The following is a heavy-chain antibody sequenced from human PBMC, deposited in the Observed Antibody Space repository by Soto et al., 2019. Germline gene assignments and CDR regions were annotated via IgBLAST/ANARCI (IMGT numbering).Heavy chain of an antibody. CDR3: ASLTVDDYYYGMDV. V-gene: IGHV1-18*01. D-gene: IGHD4-17*01. CDR1: GYTFTSYC. CDR2: ISAYNGNT. Sequence: APVKLSCKSSGYTFTSYCISWVRQAPGQGLEWMGWISAYNGNTNYAQKLQGRVTMTTDTSTSTAYMELRSLRSDDTAVYYCASLTVDDYYYGMDVWGQGTTVTVSS. J-gene: IGHJ6*02.